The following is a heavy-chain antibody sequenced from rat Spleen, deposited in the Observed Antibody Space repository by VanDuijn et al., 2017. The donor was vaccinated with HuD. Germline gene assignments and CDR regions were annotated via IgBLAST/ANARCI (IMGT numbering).Heavy chain of an antibody. V-gene: IGHV5-27*01. D-gene: IGHD1-9*01. CDR3: TTSMGLTPYWFAY. CDR2: ISTSGGTT. CDR1: GFTFSNYD. J-gene: IGHJ3*01. Sequence: EVQLVESGGGSVQPGRSLKLSCAALGFTFSNYDMAWVRQAPTKGLEWVASISTSGGTTYYLDSVRGRFTVSRDNAKSTLYRQMVSLRSEDTATYYCTTSMGLTPYWFAYWGPGTLVTVSS.